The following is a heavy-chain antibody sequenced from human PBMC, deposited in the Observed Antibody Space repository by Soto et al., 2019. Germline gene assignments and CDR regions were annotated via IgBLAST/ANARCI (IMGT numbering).Heavy chain of an antibody. Sequence: QVQLVQSGAEVKKPGSSVKVSCKASGGTFSSYAISWVRQAPGQGLEWMGGIIPIFGTANYAQKFQGRVTITADDSTSTAYMALSSLRSEDTAVYYCARVPAGSGPPGHLYFDLWGRGTLVTVSS. J-gene: IGHJ2*01. V-gene: IGHV1-69*12. CDR2: IIPIFGTA. CDR1: GGTFSSYA. D-gene: IGHD2-15*01. CDR3: ARVPAGSGPPGHLYFDL.